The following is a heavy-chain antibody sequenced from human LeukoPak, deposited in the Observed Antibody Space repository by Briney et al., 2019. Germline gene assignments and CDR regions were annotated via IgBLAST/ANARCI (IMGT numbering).Heavy chain of an antibody. CDR2: IYSGGAA. J-gene: IGHJ5*02. Sequence: PGGSLRLSCAASGFSVVSYYMTWVRQAPGKGLEWVSVIYSGGAAFYTDSVKGRFTISRDGSKKTVYLQMNSLRAEDTAVYYCARFDNLSGYFYSWGQGTLVTVSS. D-gene: IGHD3-22*01. CDR3: ARFDNLSGYFYS. CDR1: GFSVVSYY. V-gene: IGHV3-53*01.